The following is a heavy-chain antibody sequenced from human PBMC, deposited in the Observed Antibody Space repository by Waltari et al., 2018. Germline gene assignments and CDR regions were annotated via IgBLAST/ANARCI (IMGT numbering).Heavy chain of an antibody. Sequence: EVQLLESGGGLVQPGGSLRLSCAASGFTFSSYAMSWVRQAPGKGLEWVSVIYSCGSTYYADSVKGRFTISRDNSKNTLYLQMNSLRAEDTAVYYCAKGLTYGDSDDGDAFWGQGTLVTVSS. CDR2: IYSCGST. J-gene: IGHJ4*02. D-gene: IGHD4-17*01. CDR1: GFTFSSYA. V-gene: IGHV3-23*03. CDR3: AKGLTYGDSDDGDAF.